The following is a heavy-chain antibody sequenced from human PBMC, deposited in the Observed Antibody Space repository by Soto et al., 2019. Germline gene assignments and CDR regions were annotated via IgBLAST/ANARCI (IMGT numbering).Heavy chain of an antibody. CDR3: ARDPGIAARRAYYYHYYGMDV. CDR2: IYYSGST. Sequence: TSETLSLTCTVSGGSISSSSYYWGWIRQPPGKGLEWIGSIYYSGSTYYNPSLKSRVTISVDTSKNQFSLKLSSVTAADTAVYYCARDPGIAARRAYYYHYYGMDVWGQGATVT. V-gene: IGHV4-39*02. CDR1: GGSISSSSYY. D-gene: IGHD6-6*01. J-gene: IGHJ6*02.